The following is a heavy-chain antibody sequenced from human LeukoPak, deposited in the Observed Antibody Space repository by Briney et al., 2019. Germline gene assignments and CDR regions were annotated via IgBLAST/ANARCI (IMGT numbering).Heavy chain of an antibody. D-gene: IGHD6-6*01. CDR3: AKGIEYSSASPFDY. CDR1: GFTSSTYA. Sequence: GGSLRLSCAPSGFTSSTYAMSWVRPAPGKGLGCVSNIYGSGGTKYYADSVKGRFTISRDNSKNTLYLQMNTLRAEDTAVYYCAKGIEYSSASPFDYWGQGTLVTVSS. J-gene: IGHJ4*02. CDR2: IYGSGGTK. V-gene: IGHV3-23*01.